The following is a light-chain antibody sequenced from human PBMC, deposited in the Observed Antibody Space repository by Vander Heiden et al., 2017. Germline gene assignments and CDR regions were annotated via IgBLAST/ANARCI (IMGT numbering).Light chain of an antibody. CDR1: ERIDHY. Sequence: DIQMTQSPPSLSASLGDRVTITCRASERIDHYLNWYRQKPGKGPELLIYAASNLQSWVPSRFSGSGSGTDFTLTIASLRPEDFATYYCQQCYGAPYNFGQGTKME. J-gene: IGKJ2*01. CDR3: QQCYGAPYN. CDR2: AAS. V-gene: IGKV1-39*01.